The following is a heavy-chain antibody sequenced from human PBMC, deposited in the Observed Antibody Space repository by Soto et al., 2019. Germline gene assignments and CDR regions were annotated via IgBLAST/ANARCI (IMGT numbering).Heavy chain of an antibody. CDR1: GFTFSSYA. D-gene: IGHD3-22*01. V-gene: IGHV3-23*01. Sequence: PGGSLRLSCAASGFTFSSYAMSWVRQAPGKGLEWVSAISGSGGSTYYADSVKGRFTISRDNSKNTLYLQMNSLRAEDTAVYYCAYYYDSSGYQYYFDYWGQGTLVTVSS. CDR3: AYYYDSSGYQYYFDY. J-gene: IGHJ4*02. CDR2: ISGSGGST.